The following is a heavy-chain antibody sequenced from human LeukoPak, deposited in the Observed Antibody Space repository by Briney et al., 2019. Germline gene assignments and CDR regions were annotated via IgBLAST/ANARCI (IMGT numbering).Heavy chain of an antibody. D-gene: IGHD3-22*01. CDR3: ARDDYYDSSGPYYFDY. V-gene: IGHV1-18*01. CDR1: GYTFTSYG. J-gene: IGHJ4*02. Sequence: ASVKVSCKASGYTFTSYGISWVRLAPGKGLEWMGWISAYTGNTNSAQKLQGRVTMTTDTSTSTAYMELRSLRSDDTAVYYCARDDYYDSSGPYYFDYWGQGTLVTVSS. CDR2: ISAYTGNT.